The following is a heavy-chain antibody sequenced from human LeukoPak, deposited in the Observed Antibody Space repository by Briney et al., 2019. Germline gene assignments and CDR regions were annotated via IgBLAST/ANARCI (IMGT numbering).Heavy chain of an antibody. J-gene: IGHJ6*02. CDR3: ARDHCSGGSCYLAHYYYGMDV. D-gene: IGHD2-15*01. CDR2: ISSSSSTI. V-gene: IGHV3-48*04. CDR1: GFTFSSYS. Sequence: PGGSLRLSCAASGFTFSSYSMNWVRQAPGKGLVWVSYISSSSSTIYYADSVKGRFTISRDNAKNSLYLQMNSLRAEDTAVYYCARDHCSGGSCYLAHYYYGMDVWGQGTTVTVSS.